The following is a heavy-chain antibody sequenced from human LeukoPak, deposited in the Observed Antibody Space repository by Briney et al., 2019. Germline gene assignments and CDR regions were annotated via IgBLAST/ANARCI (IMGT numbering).Heavy chain of an antibody. D-gene: IGHD6-13*01. CDR1: GGSISSYY. V-gene: IGHV4-59*08. CDR2: IYYSGNT. Sequence: SETLSLTCTVSGGSISSYYWNWIRQLPGKGLEWIGYIYYSGNTNYNPSLKSRVTISVDTSKNQFFLKLNSVTAADTAVYYCAIGATGQQLTTYYYYSMDVWGQGTTVTVSS. J-gene: IGHJ6*02. CDR3: AIGATGQQLTTYYYYSMDV.